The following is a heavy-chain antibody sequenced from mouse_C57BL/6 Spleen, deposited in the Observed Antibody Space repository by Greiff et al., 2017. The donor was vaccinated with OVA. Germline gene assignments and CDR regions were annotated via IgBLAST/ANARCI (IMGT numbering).Heavy chain of an antibody. V-gene: IGHV1-80*01. J-gene: IGHJ4*01. CDR2: IYPGDGDT. CDR3: ARSGDYEYYYAMDY. CDR1: GYAFSSYW. Sequence: VQLQQSGAELVKPGASVKIPCKASGYAFSSYWMNWVKQRPGQGLEWIGQIYPGDGDTNYNGKFKGKATLTADKSSSTAYMQLSSLTSEDSAVYFCARSGDYEYYYAMDYWGQGTSVTVSS. D-gene: IGHD2-4*01.